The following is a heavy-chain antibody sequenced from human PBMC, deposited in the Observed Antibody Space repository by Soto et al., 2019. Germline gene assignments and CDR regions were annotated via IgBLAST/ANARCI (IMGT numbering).Heavy chain of an antibody. CDR3: ARDRGTYFDY. CDR2: IAAYNGDT. V-gene: IGHV1-18*01. J-gene: IGHJ4*02. Sequence: QVQLVQSGAEVKKPGASVRVSYKASGYTFRNFGYSWLRQAPGQRPEWMGWIAAYNGDTNFAPSLRGRLTITTDTSTTTVYMELNSLTSDDTAVYYCARDRGTYFDYWGQGTLVTVSS. CDR1: GYTFRNFG.